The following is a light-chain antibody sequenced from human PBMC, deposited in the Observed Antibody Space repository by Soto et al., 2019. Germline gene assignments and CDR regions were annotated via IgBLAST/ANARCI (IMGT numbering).Light chain of an antibody. Sequence: QSALTQPPSASGSPGQAVTISCTGTSRDIGGYDFVSWYQVRPGEAPQLIIYNVNGRPSGVPRRFSGSKSGNTASLTVSGLQAVDEADYYSSSYSDTNLCVFGTGTKVTVL. CDR3: SSYSDTNLCV. CDR2: NVN. J-gene: IGLJ1*01. V-gene: IGLV2-8*01. CDR1: SRDIGGYDF.